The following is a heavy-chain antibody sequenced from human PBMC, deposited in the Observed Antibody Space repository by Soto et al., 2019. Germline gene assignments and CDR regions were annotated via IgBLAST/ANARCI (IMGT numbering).Heavy chain of an antibody. D-gene: IGHD6-6*01. CDR3: TRGRAGSSPDY. Sequence: DVQLVESGGGLVQSGRSLRLSCAASGFTFDDYAMHWVRQAPGKGLEWVSEISWNGGSVDYVDSVRGRFTISRDNAKNSLYLQMNSLRPEDTALYYCTRGRAGSSPDYWGQGTLVTVSS. CDR2: ISWNGGSV. CDR1: GFTFDDYA. J-gene: IGHJ4*02. V-gene: IGHV3-9*01.